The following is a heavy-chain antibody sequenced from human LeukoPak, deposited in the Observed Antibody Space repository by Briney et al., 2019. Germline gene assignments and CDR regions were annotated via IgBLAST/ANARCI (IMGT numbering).Heavy chain of an antibody. J-gene: IGHJ6*02. V-gene: IGHV3-23*01. CDR3: ATATGTTYYYYGMDV. CDR2: ISGSGGST. Sequence: GGSLRLSCAASGFTFSSYAMSWVRQAPGNGLEWVSAISGSGGSTYYADSVKGRFTISRDNSKNTLYLQMNSLRAEDTAVYYCATATGTTYYYYGMDVWGQGTTVTVSS. CDR1: GFTFSSYA. D-gene: IGHD1-7*01.